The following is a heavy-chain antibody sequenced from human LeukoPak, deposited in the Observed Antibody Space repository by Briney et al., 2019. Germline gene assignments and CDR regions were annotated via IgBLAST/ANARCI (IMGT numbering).Heavy chain of an antibody. V-gene: IGHV1-2*02. CDR2: INPNNGGT. CDR1: GGTFSSYA. CDR3: AGKLVGGNPFDF. D-gene: IGHD1-26*01. Sequence: ASVKVSCKASGGTFSSYAISWVRQAPGQGLEWMGGINPNNGGTRYAQKFQGRVTMTRDTPISTAYVELNELISDDTAVYYCAGKLVGGNPFDFWGQGTLVAVSS. J-gene: IGHJ4*02.